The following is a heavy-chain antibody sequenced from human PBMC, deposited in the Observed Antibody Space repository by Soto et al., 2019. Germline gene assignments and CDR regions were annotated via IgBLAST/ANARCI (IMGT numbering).Heavy chain of an antibody. CDR3: ARAGGSDSSGYPLGAFDI. CDR2: INPSGGST. D-gene: IGHD3-22*01. J-gene: IGHJ3*02. CDR1: GYTFTSYY. V-gene: IGHV1-46*01. Sequence: ASVKVSCKASGYTFTSYYMRWVRQAPGQGLEWMGIINPSGGSTSYAQKFQGRVTMTRDTSTSTVYMELSSLRSEDTAVYYCARAGGSDSSGYPLGAFDIWGQGTMVTV.